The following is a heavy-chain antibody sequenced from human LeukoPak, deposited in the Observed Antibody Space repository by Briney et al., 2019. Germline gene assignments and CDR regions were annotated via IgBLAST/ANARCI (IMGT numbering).Heavy chain of an antibody. Sequence: PSETLSLTCTVSGGSISSSSYYWGWIRQPPGKELEWIGSIYYSGSTYYNPSLKSRVTISVDTSKNQFFLKLSSVTAADTAVYYCARRGYTAHDYWGQGTLVTVSS. CDR3: ARRGYTAHDY. V-gene: IGHV4-39*01. CDR1: GGSISSSSYY. J-gene: IGHJ4*02. D-gene: IGHD5-18*01. CDR2: IYYSGST.